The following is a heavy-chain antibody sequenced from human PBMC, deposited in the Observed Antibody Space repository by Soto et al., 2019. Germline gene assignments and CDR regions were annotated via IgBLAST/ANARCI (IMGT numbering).Heavy chain of an antibody. J-gene: IGHJ3*02. D-gene: IGHD3-9*01. Sequence: QVQLVQSGAEVKKPGSSVKVACKVSGDTFSNYVINWVRQAPGQGLEWMGAIVPIFRTANYAQKFQGRVTNTGDEFTIKAYLEPGGLGSGDTATFFCAREASATGNFREDASENRGQRTLVTVSS. CDR3: AREASATGNFREDASEN. CDR2: IVPIFRTA. V-gene: IGHV1-69*12. CDR1: GDTFSNYV.